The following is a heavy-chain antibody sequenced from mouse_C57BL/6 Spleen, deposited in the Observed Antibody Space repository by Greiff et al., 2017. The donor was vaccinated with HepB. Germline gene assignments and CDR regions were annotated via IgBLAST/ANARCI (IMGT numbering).Heavy chain of an antibody. D-gene: IGHD1-1*01. Sequence: DVQLQESGPGLVKPSQSLSLTCSVTGYSITSGYYWNWIRQFPGNKLEWLGYISYDGSNNYNPSLKNRISITRDTSKNQFFLKLNSVTTEDTATYYGARERGYGSSPFAYWGQGTLVTVSA. V-gene: IGHV3-6*01. CDR1: GYSITSGYY. J-gene: IGHJ3*01. CDR3: ARERGYGSSPFAY. CDR2: ISYDGSN.